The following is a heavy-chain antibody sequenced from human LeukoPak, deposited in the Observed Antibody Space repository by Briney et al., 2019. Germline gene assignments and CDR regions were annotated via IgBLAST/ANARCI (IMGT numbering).Heavy chain of an antibody. V-gene: IGHV4-30-4*01. D-gene: IGHD5-18*01. CDR1: GGSISSGDYY. Sequence: SETLSLTCTVSGGSISSGDYYWSWIRQPPGKALEWIGYIYYSGSTYYYNPSLKSRVTISVDTSKNQFSLQLSSVTAADTAVYYCAREPLDTARHLDYWGQGTLVTVSS. CDR2: IYYSGSTY. J-gene: IGHJ4*02. CDR3: AREPLDTARHLDY.